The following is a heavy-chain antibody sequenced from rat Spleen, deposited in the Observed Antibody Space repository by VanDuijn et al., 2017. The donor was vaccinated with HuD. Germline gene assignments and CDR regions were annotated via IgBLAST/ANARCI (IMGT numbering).Heavy chain of an antibody. V-gene: IGHV5S10*01. CDR3: ARQWDY. CDR1: GFTFSNYD. Sequence: EVQLVESGGGLVQPGRSLKLSCSASGFTFSNYDMAWVRQAPKQGLEWVATINYDGTATYYRDSVKGRFTISRDNAKSTLFLQMDSLRSEDTATYYCARQWDYWGQGVMVTVSS. J-gene: IGHJ2*01. CDR2: INYDGTAT.